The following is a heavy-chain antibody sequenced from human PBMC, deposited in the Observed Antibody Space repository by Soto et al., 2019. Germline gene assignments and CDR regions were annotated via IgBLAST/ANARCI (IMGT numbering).Heavy chain of an antibody. V-gene: IGHV4-39*01. CDR1: VASITSGDYY. CDR2: IFYDGSP. Sequence: QLQLRQSGPGLVKPLETLSLTCSVSVASITSGDYYWGWIRQPPGKGLEWIGSIFYDGSPYYNPSLQSRLTLSVDTSRNQFSLRLNSATVADTAVYYCVRTVGSSWFFDLWGRGTLITVSS. D-gene: IGHD3-10*01. J-gene: IGHJ2*01. CDR3: VRTVGSSWFFDL.